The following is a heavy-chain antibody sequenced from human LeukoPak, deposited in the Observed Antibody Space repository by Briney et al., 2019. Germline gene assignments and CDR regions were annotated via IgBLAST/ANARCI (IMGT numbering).Heavy chain of an antibody. CDR3: ARDRYSSGWDPFDY. J-gene: IGHJ4*02. CDR2: ISYDGSNK. V-gene: IGHV3-30*04. D-gene: IGHD6-19*01. CDR1: GFTFSSYA. Sequence: GGSLRLSCAASGFTFSSYAMHWVRQAPGKGLEWVEVISYDGSNKYYADSVKGRFTISRDNSKNTLYLQMNSLRAEDTAVYYCARDRYSSGWDPFDYWGQGTLVTVSS.